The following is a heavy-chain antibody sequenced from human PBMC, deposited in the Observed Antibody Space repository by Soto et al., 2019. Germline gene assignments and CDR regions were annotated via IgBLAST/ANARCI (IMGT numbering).Heavy chain of an antibody. CDR2: IIPILGIA. V-gene: IGHV1-69*02. J-gene: IGHJ6*03. D-gene: IGHD4-17*01. CDR1: GGTFSSYT. Sequence: GASVKVSCKASGGTFSSYTISGVRQAPGQGLEWMGRIIPILGIANYAQKFQGRVTITADKSTSTAYMELSSLRSEDTAVYYCASARLTTQGGYYYYMDVWGKGTTVTVSS. CDR3: ASARLTTQGGYYYYMDV.